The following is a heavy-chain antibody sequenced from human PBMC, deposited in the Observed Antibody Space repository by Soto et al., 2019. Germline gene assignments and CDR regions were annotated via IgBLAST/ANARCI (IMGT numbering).Heavy chain of an antibody. Sequence: SETLSLTCTVSGGSISSYYWSWIRQPSGKGLEWVGRIYTSGSTNYNPSLKSRVTMSVDTSKNQFSLKLSSVTAADTAVYYCARDLQFGQADYRGQGSQVTVSS. CDR1: GGSISSYY. V-gene: IGHV4-4*07. D-gene: IGHD3-10*01. CDR2: IYTSGST. J-gene: IGHJ4*02. CDR3: ARDLQFGQADY.